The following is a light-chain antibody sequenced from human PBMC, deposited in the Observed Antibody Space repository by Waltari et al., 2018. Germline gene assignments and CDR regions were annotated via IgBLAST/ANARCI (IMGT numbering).Light chain of an antibody. J-gene: IGKJ1*01. CDR1: QSISRY. CDR2: GAS. CDR3: QNHERLPAT. V-gene: IGKV3-20*01. Sequence: EVVLTQSPGTLSLSPGERATLFCRASQSISRYLVWYQQRPGQAPRLLIYGASIRADSIPDRFSGSGSGTDFTLSISRLEPEDFAVYYCQNHERLPATFGQGTRVEIK.